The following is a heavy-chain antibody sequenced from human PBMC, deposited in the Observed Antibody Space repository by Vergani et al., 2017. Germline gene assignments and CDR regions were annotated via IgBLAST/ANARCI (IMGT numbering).Heavy chain of an antibody. CDR1: GFTFRNYA. J-gene: IGHJ5*02. CDR2: ISSSSSYI. V-gene: IGHV3-21*01. D-gene: IGHD3-3*01. Sequence: EVQLLESGGGLAQPGGSLRLSCAASGFTFRNYAMTWVRQAPGKGLEWVSSISSSSSYIYYADSVKGRFTISRDNAKKSLYLQMNSLRVEDTAVYYCASGSSGFFTLTSPNWFDPWGQGTLVTVS. CDR3: ASGSSGFFTLTSPNWFDP.